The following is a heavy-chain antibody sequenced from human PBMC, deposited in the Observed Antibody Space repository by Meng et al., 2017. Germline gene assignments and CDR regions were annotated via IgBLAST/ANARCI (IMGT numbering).Heavy chain of an antibody. Sequence: QVQLVQLGAEVTKPGASVKVSCKPSGYNFPDYYIHWVRRAPGQGLEWMGRINPKSGDTHYAQKFQARVTMTGDTSISTAYMELSGLRSDDTAMYYRARDEDISAAGKLFGDYWGQGTLVTVSS. V-gene: IGHV1-2*06. CDR1: GYNFPDYY. D-gene: IGHD6-25*01. CDR2: INPKSGDT. J-gene: IGHJ4*02. CDR3: ARDEDISAAGKLFGDY.